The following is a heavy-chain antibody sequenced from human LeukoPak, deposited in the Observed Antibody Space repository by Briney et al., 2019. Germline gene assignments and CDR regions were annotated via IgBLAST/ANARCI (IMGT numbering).Heavy chain of an antibody. CDR3: ARGGHYYGSGSPYYYHMDV. D-gene: IGHD3-10*01. Sequence: SETLSLTCAVYGGSFSGYYWSWIRQPPGKGLEWIGEINHSGSTNYNPSLKSRVTISVDTSKNQFSLKLSSVTAADTAVYYCARGGHYYGSGSPYYYHMDVWGKGTTVTVSS. CDR1: GGSFSGYY. V-gene: IGHV4-34*01. J-gene: IGHJ6*03. CDR2: INHSGST.